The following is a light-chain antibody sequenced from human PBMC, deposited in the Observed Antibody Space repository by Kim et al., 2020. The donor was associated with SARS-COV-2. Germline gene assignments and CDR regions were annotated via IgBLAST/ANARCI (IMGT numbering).Light chain of an antibody. CDR2: DVN. Sequence: QSALTQPASVSGSPGQSITISCTGTSSDVGGYNYVSWYQQHPGKAPKLMIYDVNKRPSGISNRFSGSKSGNTASLTISGLQAEDEADYYCSSYTSITTGVFGGGTKVTVL. V-gene: IGLV2-14*01. CDR3: SSYTSITTGV. J-gene: IGLJ3*02. CDR1: SSDVGGYNY.